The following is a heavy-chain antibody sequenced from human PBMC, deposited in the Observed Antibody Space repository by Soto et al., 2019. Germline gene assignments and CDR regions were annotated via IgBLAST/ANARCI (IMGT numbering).Heavy chain of an antibody. Sequence: ASVKVSCKASGGTFSSYTISWVRQAPGQGLEWMGRIIPILGIANYAQKFQGRVTITADKSTSTAYMELSSLRSEDTAVYYCATRGGPPIGDLYYFDYWGQGTLVTVSS. CDR2: IIPILGIA. J-gene: IGHJ4*02. D-gene: IGHD4-17*01. CDR1: GGTFSSYT. V-gene: IGHV1-69*02. CDR3: ATRGGPPIGDLYYFDY.